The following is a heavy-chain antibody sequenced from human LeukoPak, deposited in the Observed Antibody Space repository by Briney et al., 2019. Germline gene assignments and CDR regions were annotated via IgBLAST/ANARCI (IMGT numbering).Heavy chain of an antibody. CDR2: INQDGSAE. CDR1: GFTFSTYS. J-gene: IGHJ4*02. Sequence: GGSLRLSCAASGFTFSTYSMSWVRQAPGKGLDWVASINQDGSAEYYVDSVRGRFTISRDNAKNSLYLQVNSLRVDDTAVYYCVRLFGGVTTFDYWCQGTLVTVSS. V-gene: IGHV3-7*01. D-gene: IGHD4-17*01. CDR3: VRLFGGVTTFDY.